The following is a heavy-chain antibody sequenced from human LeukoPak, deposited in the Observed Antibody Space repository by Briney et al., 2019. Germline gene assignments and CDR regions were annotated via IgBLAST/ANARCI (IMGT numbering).Heavy chain of an antibody. CDR3: TRRLDD. D-gene: IGHD3-16*01. J-gene: IGHJ4*02. Sequence: GGSLRLSCAASGFSFNSDWMDWVRQAPGKGLEWVANIKHDESEKNYLDSVKGRFTISRDNAQNSLYLQMNGLRVEDTAVYYCTRRLDDWGQGTPVTVSS. V-gene: IGHV3-7*01. CDR2: IKHDESEK. CDR1: GFSFNSDW.